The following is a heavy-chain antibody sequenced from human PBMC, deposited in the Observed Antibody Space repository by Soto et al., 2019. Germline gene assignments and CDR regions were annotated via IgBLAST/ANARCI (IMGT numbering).Heavy chain of an antibody. CDR1: GGSFSDYY. D-gene: IGHD1-26*01. V-gene: IGHV4-34*01. CDR3: ARGTRIVGATENWLDP. Sequence: SETLSLTCAVYGGSFSDYYWSWIRQPPGKGLEWIGEINHSGSTNYNPSLKSRVTMSVDTSKNQFSLNLNSVTAADTAVYYCARGTRIVGATENWLDPWGQGTLVTVSS. CDR2: INHSGST. J-gene: IGHJ5*02.